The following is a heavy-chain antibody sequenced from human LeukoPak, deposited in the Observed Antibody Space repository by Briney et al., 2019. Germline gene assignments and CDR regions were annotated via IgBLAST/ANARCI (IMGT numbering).Heavy chain of an antibody. Sequence: GASVKVSCKASGYTFTSYYMHWVRQAPGQGLEWMGIINPSGGSTSYAQKLQGRVTMTRDTSTSTVYMELSSLRSEDTAVYYCARVGVAGHFDYWGQGTLVTVSS. J-gene: IGHJ4*02. V-gene: IGHV1-46*01. CDR3: ARVGVAGHFDY. D-gene: IGHD6-19*01. CDR2: INPSGGST. CDR1: GYTFTSYY.